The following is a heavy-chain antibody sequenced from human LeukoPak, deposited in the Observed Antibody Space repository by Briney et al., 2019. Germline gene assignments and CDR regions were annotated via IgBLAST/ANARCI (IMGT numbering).Heavy chain of an antibody. CDR2: INQSGST. J-gene: IGHJ4*02. D-gene: IGHD6-25*01. CDR3: ARARATEAIDY. CDR1: GGSFSGYY. Sequence: SETLSLTCAVYGGSFSGYYWTWIRQSPGKGLEWIGEINQSGSTNHNPSLKSRVTISVDTSKNQFSLKMRSVTAADTAVYYCARARATEAIDYWGQGTRVTVSS. V-gene: IGHV4-34*01.